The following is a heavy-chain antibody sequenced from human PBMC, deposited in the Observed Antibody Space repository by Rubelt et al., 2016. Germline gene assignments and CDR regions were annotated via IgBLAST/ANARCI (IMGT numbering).Heavy chain of an antibody. V-gene: IGHV2-5*02. CDR3: AHSGGTKFGPLFDY. CDR1: GFTLSTSGVG. D-gene: IGHD3-9*01. Sequence: QITLKESGPTLVKPTQTLTLTCTFSGFTLSTSGVGVGWIRQPPGKALEWLALIYWDDDKRYSPSLKSRLTSTKDTSKNQVVLTMTNMDPVDTATYYCAHSGGTKFGPLFDYWGQGTLVAVSS. J-gene: IGHJ4*02. CDR2: IYWDDDK.